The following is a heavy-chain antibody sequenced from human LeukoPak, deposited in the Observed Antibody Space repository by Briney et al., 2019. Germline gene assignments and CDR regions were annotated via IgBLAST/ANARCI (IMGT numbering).Heavy chain of an antibody. CDR3: AGGAVRGVISVWFDP. D-gene: IGHD3-10*01. CDR1: GFTFSSYS. J-gene: IGHJ5*02. CDR2: ISSSSSYI. Sequence: GGSLRLSCAASGFTFSSYSTNWVRQAPGKGLEWVSSISSSSSYIYYADSVKGRFTISRDNAKNSLYLQMNSLRAEDTAVYYCAGGAVRGVISVWFDPWGQGTLVTVSS. V-gene: IGHV3-21*01.